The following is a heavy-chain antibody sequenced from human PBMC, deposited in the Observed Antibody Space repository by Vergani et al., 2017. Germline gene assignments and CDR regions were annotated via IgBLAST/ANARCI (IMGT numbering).Heavy chain of an antibody. CDR1: GFSLSTSGMR. D-gene: IGHD3-3*01. V-gene: IGHV2-5*08. Sequence: QVTLKESGPALVKPTQTLTLTCTFSGFSLSTSGMRVSWIRQPPGKALEWLARIDWDDDKRYSPSLKRRLTITKDTSKTQVVLTMTNMDPVDTATYYCARASYDFWSGHSLDYWGQGTLVTVSS. J-gene: IGHJ4*02. CDR2: IDWDDDK. CDR3: ARASYDFWSGHSLDY.